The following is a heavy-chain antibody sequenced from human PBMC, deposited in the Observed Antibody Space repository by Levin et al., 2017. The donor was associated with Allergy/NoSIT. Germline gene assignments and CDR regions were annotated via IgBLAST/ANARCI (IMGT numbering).Heavy chain of an antibody. Sequence: SETLSLTCAVYGGSFSGYYWSWIRQPPGKGLEWIGEINHSGSTNYNPSLKSRVTISVDTSKNQFSLKLSSVTAADTAVYYCARVQWLAPDAFDIWGQGTMVTVSS. V-gene: IGHV4-34*01. CDR2: INHSGST. D-gene: IGHD6-19*01. J-gene: IGHJ3*02. CDR3: ARVQWLAPDAFDI. CDR1: GGSFSGYY.